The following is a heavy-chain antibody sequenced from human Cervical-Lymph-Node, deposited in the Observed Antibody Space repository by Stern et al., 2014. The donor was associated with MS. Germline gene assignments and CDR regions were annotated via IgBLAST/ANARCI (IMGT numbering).Heavy chain of an antibody. CDR2: IIPIFGTA. J-gene: IGHJ4*02. D-gene: IGHD6-6*01. V-gene: IGHV1-69*01. CDR3: ARAAYSTSSYNY. Sequence: VQLVESGAEVKKPGSSVKVSCKASGGTFNTNVISWVRQAPGQGLEWMGGIIPIFGTALYAQKFQGRVTITANESTRAAAMELSSLRSEDTAVYYCARAAYSTSSYNYWGQGTLVIVSS. CDR1: GGTFNTNV.